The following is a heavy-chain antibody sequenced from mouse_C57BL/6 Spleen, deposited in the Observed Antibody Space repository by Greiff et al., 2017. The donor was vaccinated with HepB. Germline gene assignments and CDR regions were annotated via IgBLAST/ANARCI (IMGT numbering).Heavy chain of an antibody. D-gene: IGHD1-1*01. CDR3: ARLYYFGSSYAMDY. CDR1: GYTFTDHT. J-gene: IGHJ4*01. Sequence: VQLQQSDAELVKPGASVKISCKVSGYTFTDHTIHWMKQRPEQGLEWIGYIYPRDGSTKYNEKVKGKATLTADKSSSTAYMQLNSLTSEDSAFYFCARLYYFGSSYAMDYWGQGTSVTVSS. V-gene: IGHV1-78*01. CDR2: IYPRDGST.